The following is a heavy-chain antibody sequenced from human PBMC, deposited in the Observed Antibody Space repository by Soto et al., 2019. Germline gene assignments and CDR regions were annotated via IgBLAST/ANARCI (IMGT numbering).Heavy chain of an antibody. Sequence: SETLSLTCTVSGGSISSYYWSWIRQPPGKGLEWIGHIYYSGSTNYNPSLKSRVTISVDTSKNQFSLKLSSVTAADTAVYYCARGSVVDYGDSRYTDVWGKGTTVTVSS. V-gene: IGHV4-59*01. D-gene: IGHD4-17*01. CDR3: ARGSVVDYGDSRYTDV. CDR1: GGSISSYY. J-gene: IGHJ6*03. CDR2: IYYSGST.